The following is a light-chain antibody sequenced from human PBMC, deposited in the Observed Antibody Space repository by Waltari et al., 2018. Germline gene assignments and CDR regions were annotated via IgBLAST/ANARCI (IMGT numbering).Light chain of an antibody. Sequence: EIVFPQSPGTLSLSTGERVTLCCRASQRVNSYHLAWYQQKPGQAPRLFIYGGSSKATGIPDRFSGRGSGTDFTLTISRQGPEDSAVYYCQQYGTSPGLPVGGGTKVEIK. J-gene: IGKJ4*01. CDR3: QQYGTSPGLP. V-gene: IGKV3-20*01. CDR2: GGS. CDR1: QRVNSYH.